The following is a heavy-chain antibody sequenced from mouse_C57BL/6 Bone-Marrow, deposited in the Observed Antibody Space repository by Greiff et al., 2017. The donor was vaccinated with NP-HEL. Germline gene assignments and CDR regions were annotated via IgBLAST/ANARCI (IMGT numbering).Heavy chain of an antibody. Sequence: QVQLQQSGAELVKPGASVKLSCKAFGYTFTSYWLHWVKQRPGQGLEWIGMIHPNSGSTNYNEKFKSKATLTVDKSSSTAYMQLSSLTSEDSAVYYGARWSYGYYAMDYWGQGTSVTVSS. D-gene: IGHD1-1*01. CDR2: IHPNSGST. V-gene: IGHV1-64*01. CDR1: GYTFTSYW. CDR3: ARWSYGYYAMDY. J-gene: IGHJ4*01.